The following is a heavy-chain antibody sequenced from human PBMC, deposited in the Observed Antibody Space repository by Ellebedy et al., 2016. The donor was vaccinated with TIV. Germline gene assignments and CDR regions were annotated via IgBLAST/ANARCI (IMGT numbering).Heavy chain of an antibody. CDR2: INQDGSRI. V-gene: IGHV3-7*03. CDR3: VRDGAYGDYSPGYYGMDV. CDR1: GFTFNSYW. D-gene: IGHD3-22*01. J-gene: IGHJ6*02. Sequence: GGSLRLFCAASGFTFNSYWMSWVRQAPGEGLEWVANINQDGSRIYYVDSVKGRFTISRDNAKNSVYLRMDTLRVEDTAVYHCVRDGAYGDYSPGYYGMDVWGQGTTVTVSS.